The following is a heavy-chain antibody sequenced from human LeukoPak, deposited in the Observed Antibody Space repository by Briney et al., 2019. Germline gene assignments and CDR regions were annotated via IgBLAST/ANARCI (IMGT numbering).Heavy chain of an antibody. CDR1: GFTFSSHA. Sequence: GGSLRLSCAASGFTFSSHAMSWVRQAPGKGLEWVSSICSSGGTTYYAGSVKGRFTVSRDNSNNTLYLQMNSLRAEDTALYYCAKGRTGSCYPSINYWGQGTLVTVSS. V-gene: IGHV3-23*01. J-gene: IGHJ4*02. CDR3: AKGRTGSCYPSINY. CDR2: ICSSGGTT. D-gene: IGHD2-15*01.